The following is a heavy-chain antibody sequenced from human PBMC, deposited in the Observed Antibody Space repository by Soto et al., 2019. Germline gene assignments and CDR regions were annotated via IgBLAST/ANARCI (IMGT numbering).Heavy chain of an antibody. J-gene: IGHJ6*03. CDR1: GGSFSGYY. Sequence: QVQLQQWGAGLLKPSETLSLTCAVYGGSFSGYYWSWIRQPPGKGLEWIGEINHSGSTNYNPSLKRRVTISVDTSKNQFPLKLSSVTAADTAGYYCARGPTITIAYYYYCYVDVWGKGTTVTVSS. CDR3: ARGPTITIAYYYYCYVDV. V-gene: IGHV4-34*01. CDR2: INHSGST. D-gene: IGHD3-9*01.